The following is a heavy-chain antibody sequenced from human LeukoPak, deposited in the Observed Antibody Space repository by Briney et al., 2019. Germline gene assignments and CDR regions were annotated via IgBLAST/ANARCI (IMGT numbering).Heavy chain of an antibody. CDR3: ARDLEGSGSFYRPSYDY. CDR2: ISSSRTT. Sequence: GGSLRLSCAASGVPFSSYSMNWGRQAPGGGLGWGSYISSSRTTSYADSVKGRFTISRDNAKNSLYLQMNSLRAEDTAVYYCARDLEGSGSFYRPSYDYWGQGTLVTVSS. D-gene: IGHD3-10*01. V-gene: IGHV3-48*01. J-gene: IGHJ4*02. CDR1: GVPFSSYS.